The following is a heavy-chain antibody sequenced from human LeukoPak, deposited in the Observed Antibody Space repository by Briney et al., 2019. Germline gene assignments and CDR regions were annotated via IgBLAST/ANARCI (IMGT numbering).Heavy chain of an antibody. V-gene: IGHV4-39*01. CDR2: IYYSGNT. Sequence: PSETLSLTCTVSGGSISSNNYYWVWIPQRPGKGLKGIVSIYYSGNTYYNPSLKRRVTISVDTSKNQFSLKLSSVTAADTAVYYCARGVGTGWFYYFDYWGQGTLVTVSS. J-gene: IGHJ4*02. CDR3: ARGVGTGWFYYFDY. D-gene: IGHD6-19*01. CDR1: GGSISSNNYY.